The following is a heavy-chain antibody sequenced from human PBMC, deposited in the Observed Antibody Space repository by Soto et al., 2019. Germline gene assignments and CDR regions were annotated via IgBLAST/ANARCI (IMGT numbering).Heavy chain of an antibody. Sequence: GGSLRLSCAGSGYTFSSYNMNWVRQAPGKGLEWVSYISSRSSTIYYADSVKGRFTISRDNAKNSLYLQMNSLRAEDTAVYYCARDHFRVTTEYSYFDYWGQGTLVTVSS. CDR2: ISSRSSTI. CDR3: ARDHFRVTTEYSYFDY. J-gene: IGHJ4*02. CDR1: GYTFSSYN. V-gene: IGHV3-48*01. D-gene: IGHD4-17*01.